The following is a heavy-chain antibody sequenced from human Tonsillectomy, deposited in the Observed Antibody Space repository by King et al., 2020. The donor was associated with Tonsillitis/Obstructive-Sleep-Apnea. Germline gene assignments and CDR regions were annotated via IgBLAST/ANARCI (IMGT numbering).Heavy chain of an antibody. D-gene: IGHD2-2*01. Sequence: QLVQSGAEVKKPGASVKVSCTASGYTFTSYDINWVRQATGQGLEWMGWMNPNSGNTGYAQKFQGRVTMTRHTSISTAYMELSSLRSDDTAVYYCVRGSWGLCTSTSCYPDYWGQGTLVTVSS. CDR3: VRGSWGLCTSTSCYPDY. CDR1: GYTFTSYD. J-gene: IGHJ4*02. V-gene: IGHV1-8*01. CDR2: MNPNSGNT.